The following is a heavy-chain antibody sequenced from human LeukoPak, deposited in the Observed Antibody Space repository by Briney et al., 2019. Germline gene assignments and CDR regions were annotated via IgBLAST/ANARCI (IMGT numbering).Heavy chain of an antibody. CDR2: MYYSGST. CDR3: ARGRGEQGFDP. CDR1: GGSISSGGYY. J-gene: IGHJ5*02. D-gene: IGHD3-16*01. Sequence: SQTLSLTCTVSGGSISSGGYYWSWIRQPPGKGLEWIGYMYYSGSTNYNPSLKSRDTISVDTSKNQFSLKLSSVTAADTAVYYCARGRGEQGFDPWGQGALVTVSS. V-gene: IGHV4-61*08.